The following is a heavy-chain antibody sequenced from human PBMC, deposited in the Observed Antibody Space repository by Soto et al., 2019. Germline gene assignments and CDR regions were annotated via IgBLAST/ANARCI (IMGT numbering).Heavy chain of an antibody. J-gene: IGHJ4*02. Sequence: GGSLRLSCSASGFTFTSYAMHWVRQAPGKGLEYVSAISSNGGNTFYADSVKGRFTISRDNSKNTLYLQMSSLRAEDTAVYYCVKGYCSSTSCLPFDYWGQGTLVTVSS. CDR3: VKGYCSSTSCLPFDY. D-gene: IGHD2-2*01. CDR2: ISSNGGNT. CDR1: GFTFTSYA. V-gene: IGHV3-64D*06.